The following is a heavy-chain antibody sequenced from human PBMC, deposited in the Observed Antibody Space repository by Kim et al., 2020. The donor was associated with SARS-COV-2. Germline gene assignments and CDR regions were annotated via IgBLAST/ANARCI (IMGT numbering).Heavy chain of an antibody. J-gene: IGHJ5*02. D-gene: IGHD2-2*01. V-gene: IGHV3-21*01. CDR3: ARARVPAAGVRWFDP. Sequence: GGSLRLSCAASGFTFSSYSMNWVRQAPGKGLEWVSSISSSSSYIYYADSVKGRFTISRDNAKNSLYLQMNSLRAEDTAVYYCARARVPAAGVRWFDPWGQGTLVTVSS. CDR1: GFTFSSYS. CDR2: ISSSSSYI.